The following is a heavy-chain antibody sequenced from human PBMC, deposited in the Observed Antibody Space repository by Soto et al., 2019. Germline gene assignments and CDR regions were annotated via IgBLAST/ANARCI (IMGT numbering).Heavy chain of an antibody. CDR3: ARRYYYDRSGYYYLDS. Sequence: QVQLQESGPGLVKPSQTLSLTCTVSGGSISSGGHYWNWLRQHPGKGLEWIGYIYHSGSAYYNPSLQSRVTISVDTSKNQFALKLSPVTAADTAVYYCARRYYYDRSGYYYLDSGGQGTLVTVSS. D-gene: IGHD3-22*01. CDR2: IYHSGSA. V-gene: IGHV4-31*03. J-gene: IGHJ4*02. CDR1: GGSISSGGHY.